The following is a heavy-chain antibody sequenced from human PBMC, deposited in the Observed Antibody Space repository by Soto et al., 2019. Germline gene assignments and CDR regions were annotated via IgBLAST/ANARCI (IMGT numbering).Heavy chain of an antibody. V-gene: IGHV2-5*02. CDR3: EHKDFRTSSPFDF. J-gene: IGHJ4*02. CDR2: INWDDDR. CDR1: GFSLSTNGVG. Sequence: QITLKESGPALVNPTQTLTLTCTFSGFSLSTNGVGVAWIRQPPGKALEWLALINWDDDRHYNPSLTSRLTITKDTSKNQVVLTMTNMDPVDTATYYCEHKDFRTSSPFDFGGPGILVTVPS.